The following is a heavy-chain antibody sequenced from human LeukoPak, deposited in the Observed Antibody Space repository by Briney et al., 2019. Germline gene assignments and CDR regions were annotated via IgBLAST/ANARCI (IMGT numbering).Heavy chain of an antibody. J-gene: IGHJ6*03. CDR2: IYYSGST. CDR3: ARCYYDSSGYYYYYYYMDV. Sequence: SETLSLTCTVSGGSISSNSYYWGWIRQPPGKGLQWIGYIYYSGSTNYNPSLKSRVTISVDTSKNQFSLKLSSVTAADTAVYYCARCYYDSSGYYYYYYYMDVWGKGTTVTISS. CDR1: GGSISSNSYY. V-gene: IGHV4-61*05. D-gene: IGHD3-22*01.